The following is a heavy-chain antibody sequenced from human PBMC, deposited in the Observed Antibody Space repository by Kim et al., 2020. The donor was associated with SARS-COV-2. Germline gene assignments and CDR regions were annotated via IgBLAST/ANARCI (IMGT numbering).Heavy chain of an antibody. V-gene: IGHV1-8*01. CDR1: GYTFTSYD. CDR2: MNPNSGNT. J-gene: IGHJ6*02. CDR3: ARDRWELLPYYYYGMDV. Sequence: ASLKVSCKASGYTFTSYDINWVRQATGQGLEWMGWMNPNSGNTGYAQKFQGRVTMTRNTSISTAYMELSSLRSEDTAGYYCARDRWELLPYYYYGMDVWGQGTTVTVSS. D-gene: IGHD1-26*01.